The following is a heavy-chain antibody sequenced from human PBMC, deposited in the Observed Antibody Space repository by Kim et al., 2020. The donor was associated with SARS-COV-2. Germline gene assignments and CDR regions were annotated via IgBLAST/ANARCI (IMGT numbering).Heavy chain of an antibody. D-gene: IGHD1-7*01. V-gene: IGHV4-34*01. CDR3: ARGTITGTANWFDS. J-gene: IGHJ5*01. Sequence: SETLSLTCAVNGGTFSGYYWSWIRQPPGKGLEWIGEITHSGSPNYNPSYPSLKSRVTMSVDTSKNQFSLKLTSVTAADTAVYYCARGTITGTANWFDSWGQGTLLTVSS. CDR2: ITHSGSP. CDR1: GGTFSGYY.